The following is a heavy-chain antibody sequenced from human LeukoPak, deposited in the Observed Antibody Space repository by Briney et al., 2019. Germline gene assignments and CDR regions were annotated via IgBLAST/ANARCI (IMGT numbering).Heavy chain of an antibody. V-gene: IGHV7-4-1*02. CDR1: GYIFTSYA. D-gene: IGHD6-19*01. CDR2: INTNTGDP. J-gene: IGHJ4*02. CDR3: ASEVAVAGTKDFDY. Sequence: GASVKVSCKASGYIFTSYAMNWVRQAPGQGLEWMGWINTNTGDPTYAQGFTGRFVFSLDTSVSTAYLQISSLKAEDTAVYYCASEVAVAGTKDFDYWGQGTLVTVSS.